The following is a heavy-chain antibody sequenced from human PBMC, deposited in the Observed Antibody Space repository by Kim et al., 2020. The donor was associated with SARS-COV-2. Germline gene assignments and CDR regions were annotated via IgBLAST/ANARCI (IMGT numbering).Heavy chain of an antibody. D-gene: IGHD5-12*01. CDR1: GFTFSSYG. V-gene: IGHV3-33*01. Sequence: GGSLRLSCAASGFTFSSYGMHWVRQAPGKGLEWVAVIWYDGSNKYYADSVKGRFTISRDNSKNTLYLQMNSLRAEDTAVYYCARWRGFDGYKDYYGMDVWGQGTTVTVSS. CDR2: IWYDGSNK. J-gene: IGHJ6*02. CDR3: ARWRGFDGYKDYYGMDV.